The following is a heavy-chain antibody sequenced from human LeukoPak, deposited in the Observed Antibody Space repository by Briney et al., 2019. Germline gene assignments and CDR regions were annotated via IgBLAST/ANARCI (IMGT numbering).Heavy chain of an antibody. CDR2: IGAYNGNT. Sequence: GASVKVSCKASGYTFTSYGISWVRQAPGQGLEWMGWIGAYNGNTNYAQKLQGRVTMTTDTSTSTAYMELRSLRSDDTAVYYCARVFEYYYGSGSYPGAFDIWGQGTMVTVSS. CDR3: ARVFEYYYGSGSYPGAFDI. J-gene: IGHJ3*02. D-gene: IGHD3-10*01. CDR1: GYTFTSYG. V-gene: IGHV1-18*01.